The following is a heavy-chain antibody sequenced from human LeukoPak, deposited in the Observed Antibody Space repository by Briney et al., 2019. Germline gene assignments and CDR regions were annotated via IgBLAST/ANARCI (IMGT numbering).Heavy chain of an antibody. Sequence: PGGSLRLSCAASGFTFSNYGMHWVRQAPGKGLEWVAVISYDGGNKYYADSVKGRFTISRDNSKNTLYLQMNSLRAEDTAVYYCAKAVAVAGDFDYWGQGTLVTVSS. D-gene: IGHD6-19*01. CDR3: AKAVAVAGDFDY. CDR1: GFTFSNYG. CDR2: ISYDGGNK. J-gene: IGHJ4*02. V-gene: IGHV3-30*18.